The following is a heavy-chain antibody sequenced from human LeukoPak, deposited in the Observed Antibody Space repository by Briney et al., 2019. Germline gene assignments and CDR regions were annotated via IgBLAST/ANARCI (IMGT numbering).Heavy chain of an antibody. CDR2: INPNSGGT. CDR1: GYTFTGYY. V-gene: IGHV1-2*02. Sequence: GASVKVSCKASGYTFTGYYMHWVRQAPGQGLEWMGWINPNSGGTNYAQKFQGRVTMTRDTSISTAYMELSRLRSDDTAVYYCAGGPRVVPGGPRPLRPRGQGTLVTVSS. CDR3: AGGPRVVPGGPRPLRP. D-gene: IGHD3-10*01. J-gene: IGHJ5*02.